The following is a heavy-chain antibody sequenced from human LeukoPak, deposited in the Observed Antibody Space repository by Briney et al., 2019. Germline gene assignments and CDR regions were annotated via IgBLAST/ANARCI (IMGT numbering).Heavy chain of an antibody. J-gene: IGHJ6*02. CDR1: GGCIRSYY. CDR3: ARDHTDYVWGSYRSYGMDV. V-gene: IGHV4-59*01. D-gene: IGHD3-16*02. Sequence: SETLSLTCTGSGGCIRSYYWSWIRQPPEKELEWIGYIYYSGSTNYNPSLKSRVTISVDTSKNQFSLKLSSVTAADTAVYYCARDHTDYVWGSYRSYGMDVWGQGTTVTVSS. CDR2: IYYSGST.